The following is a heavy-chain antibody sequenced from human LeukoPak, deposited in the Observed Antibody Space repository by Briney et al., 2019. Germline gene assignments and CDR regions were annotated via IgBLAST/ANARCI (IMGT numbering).Heavy chain of an antibody. CDR3: ARAPLYDSSGSLFDY. V-gene: IGHV4-59*08. J-gene: IGHJ4*02. Sequence: SETLSLTCTVSDDSISDYYRGWIRQPPGRGLEWVGYFHNSGTSTYNPSLKSRVTISVDTSKNQFSLKLSSVTAADTAVYYCARAPLYDSSGSLFDYWGQGTLVTVSS. CDR2: FHNSGTS. CDR1: DDSISDYY. D-gene: IGHD3-22*01.